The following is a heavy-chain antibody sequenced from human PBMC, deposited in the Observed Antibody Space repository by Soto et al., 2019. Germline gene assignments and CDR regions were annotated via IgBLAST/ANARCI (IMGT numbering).Heavy chain of an antibody. D-gene: IGHD4-17*01. CDR2: ISAHSGNT. Sequence: ASVKVSCKTSGYTFTSYNINWVRQAPGQGLEWLGWISAHSGNTKYIEKVQGRITMTTDTSTKTGYMELWSLTPDDTAVYFCARDYGATSPDYFDYWGQGTLVTAPQ. V-gene: IGHV1-18*04. CDR3: ARDYGATSPDYFDY. J-gene: IGHJ4*02. CDR1: GYTFTSYN.